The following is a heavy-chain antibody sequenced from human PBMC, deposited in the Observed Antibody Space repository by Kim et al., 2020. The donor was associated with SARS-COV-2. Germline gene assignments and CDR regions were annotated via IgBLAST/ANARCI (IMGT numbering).Heavy chain of an antibody. V-gene: IGHV3-11*01. CDR1: GFTLSAYY. J-gene: IGHJ4*02. CDR2: ISCSGSDI. CDR3: AKDILAAGLFFDY. D-gene: IGHD6-13*01. Sequence: GGSLRLSCAASGFTLSAYYMNWVRQAPGKGLECISSISCSGSDIYYVDSVKGRFTISRDIAKSSLYLQMDSLRPEDTAVYYCAKDILAAGLFFDYWGQGTPLTVSS.